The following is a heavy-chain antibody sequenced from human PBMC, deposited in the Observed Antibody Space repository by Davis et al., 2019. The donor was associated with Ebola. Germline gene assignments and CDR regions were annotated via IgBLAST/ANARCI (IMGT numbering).Heavy chain of an antibody. CDR1: GFTFSSYS. Sequence: GGSLRLSCAASGFTFSSYSMNWVRQAPGKGLEWVSSISSSSYFIYYADSLKGRFTISRDNAKKSLYLQMSSLRDEDTAVYYCARDRRDGYNPFDYWGQGTLVTVSS. V-gene: IGHV3-21*01. D-gene: IGHD5-24*01. CDR2: ISSSSYFI. J-gene: IGHJ4*02. CDR3: ARDRRDGYNPFDY.